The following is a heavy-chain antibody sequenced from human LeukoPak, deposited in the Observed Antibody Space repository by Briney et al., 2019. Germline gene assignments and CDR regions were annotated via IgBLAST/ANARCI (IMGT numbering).Heavy chain of an antibody. Sequence: SQTLSLTCTISGGSITSGSYYWSWIRQPPGKGLEWIGYIYYSGSTNYNPSLKNRVTISVDTSKNQFSLKLSSVTAADTAVYYCAGAILTGSSRYYFDYWGQGTLVTVSS. J-gene: IGHJ4*02. V-gene: IGHV4-61*01. CDR2: IYYSGST. CDR3: AGAILTGSSRYYFDY. CDR1: GGSITSGSYY. D-gene: IGHD3-9*01.